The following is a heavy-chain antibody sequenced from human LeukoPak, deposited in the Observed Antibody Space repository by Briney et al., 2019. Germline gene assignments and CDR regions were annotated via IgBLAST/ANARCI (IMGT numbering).Heavy chain of an antibody. D-gene: IGHD2-2*01. CDR2: IYYSGST. V-gene: IGHV4-39*01. CDR1: GGSISSSSYY. Sequence: SETLSLTCTVSGGSISSSSYYWGWIRQPPGKGLEWIGTIYYSGSTYYNPSLKSRVTISVDTSKNQFSLKLSSVTAADTALYYCARATYCSNTSCYAGRFNWFDPWGQGTLVTVSS. J-gene: IGHJ5*02. CDR3: ARATYCSNTSCYAGRFNWFDP.